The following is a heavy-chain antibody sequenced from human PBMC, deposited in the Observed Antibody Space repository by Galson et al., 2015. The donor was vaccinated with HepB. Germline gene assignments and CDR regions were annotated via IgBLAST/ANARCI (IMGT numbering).Heavy chain of an antibody. CDR3: AKSTVIVVITGYFKH. CDR2: ISSSGDNT. Sequence: SLRLSCAASGFMFSSYAMNWVRQAPGKGLEWVSTISSSGDNTYYADSVKGRFTISRDISKNTLYLQMNSLRAEDTAIYYCAKSTVIVVITGYFKHWGKGTLVTVSS. J-gene: IGHJ1*01. D-gene: IGHD3-22*01. V-gene: IGHV3-23*01. CDR1: GFMFSSYA.